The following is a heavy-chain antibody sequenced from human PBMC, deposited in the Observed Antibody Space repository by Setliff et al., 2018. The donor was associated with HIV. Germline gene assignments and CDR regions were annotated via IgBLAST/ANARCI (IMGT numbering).Heavy chain of an antibody. D-gene: IGHD6-6*01. J-gene: IGHJ4*02. V-gene: IGHV3-15*07. CDR2: LRSKIDGGTT. CDR3: TAVGSLAGRRPELN. CDR1: GFTFSNTW. Sequence: GGSLRLSCAASGFTFSNTWMNWVRQAPGKGLEWVARLRSKIDGGTTEYAAPVKGRFTISRDDSINTLYLQMNSLKTEDTAVYFCTAVGSLAGRRPELNWGRGTLVTVSS.